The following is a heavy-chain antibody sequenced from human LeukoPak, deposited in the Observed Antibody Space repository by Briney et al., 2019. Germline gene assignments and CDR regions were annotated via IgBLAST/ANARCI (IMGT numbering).Heavy chain of an antibody. Sequence: GRSLRLSCAASGFTFDDYAMHWVRQAPGKGLEWVSGISWNSGSIGYADSVKGRFTISRDNAKNSLYLQMNSLRAEDTALYYCAKDKGEGSGVGYFDYWGQGTLVTVSS. D-gene: IGHD1-26*01. CDR2: ISWNSGSI. J-gene: IGHJ4*02. CDR3: AKDKGEGSGVGYFDY. CDR1: GFTFDDYA. V-gene: IGHV3-9*01.